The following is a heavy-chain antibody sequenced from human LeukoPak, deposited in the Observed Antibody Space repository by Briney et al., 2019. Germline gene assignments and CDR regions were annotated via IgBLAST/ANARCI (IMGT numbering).Heavy chain of an antibody. Sequence: GGSLRLSCAASGFTFSSYAMSWVRQAPGKGLEWVSTISYTGGSTYYADSVKGRFTISRDNSKNTLYLQMNSLRAEVTAVFYCAKDSQSHAWSQFDYWGQGALVTVSS. V-gene: IGHV3-23*01. J-gene: IGHJ4*02. CDR2: ISYTGGST. D-gene: IGHD2-15*01. CDR3: AKDSQSHAWSQFDY. CDR1: GFTFSSYA.